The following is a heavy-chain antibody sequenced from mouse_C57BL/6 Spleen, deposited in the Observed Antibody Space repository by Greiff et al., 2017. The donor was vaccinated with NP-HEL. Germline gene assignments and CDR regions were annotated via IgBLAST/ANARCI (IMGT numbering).Heavy chain of an antibody. D-gene: IGHD2-1*01. V-gene: IGHV5-17*01. Sequence: EVMLVESGGGLVKPGGSLKLSCAASGFTFSDYGMHWVRQAPEKGLEWVAYISSGSSTIYYADTVKGRFTISRDNAKDTLFLQMTSLRSEDTAMYYCARPSTMVTTDWYFDVLGTGTTVTVSS. CDR1: GFTFSDYG. CDR3: ARPSTMVTTDWYFDV. CDR2: ISSGSSTI. J-gene: IGHJ1*03.